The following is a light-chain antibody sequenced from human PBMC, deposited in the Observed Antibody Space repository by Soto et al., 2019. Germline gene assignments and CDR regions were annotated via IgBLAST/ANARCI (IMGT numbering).Light chain of an antibody. Sequence: EIVMTQSPDTLSVSPGERATLSCRASQTVSSNLAWYQQKPGQAPRLLIYGASHRAAGIPARFSGSGFGTDFTLTISSLEPEDAAVYYCQQRSNWPPITFGQGTRLEIK. CDR3: QQRSNWPPIT. V-gene: IGKV3-11*01. J-gene: IGKJ5*01. CDR2: GAS. CDR1: QTVSSN.